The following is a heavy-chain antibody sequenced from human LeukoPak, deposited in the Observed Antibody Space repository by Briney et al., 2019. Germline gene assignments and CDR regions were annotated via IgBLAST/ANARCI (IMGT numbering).Heavy chain of an antibody. J-gene: IGHJ4*02. CDR2: IEQDGSEK. Sequence: GGSLRLSCAASGFTFSSYWMSWVRQAPGKGLEWVANIEQDGSEKYYVDSVKGRFTISRDNAKNSLYLQMNSLRAEDTAVYYCASLSPGEYFVDYWGQGTLVTVSS. CDR1: GFTFSSYW. V-gene: IGHV3-7*01. D-gene: IGHD3-10*01. CDR3: ASLSPGEYFVDY.